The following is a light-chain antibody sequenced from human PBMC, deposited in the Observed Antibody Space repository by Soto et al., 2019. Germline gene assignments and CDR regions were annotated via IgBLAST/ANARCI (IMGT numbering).Light chain of an antibody. CDR2: SAS. Sequence: EIVMTQSPATLSVSPGERATLSCRARQSISTEFAWYQQKPGQPPRLLIYSASTRATGVPARFTGSGSGSEVTLTISGLQSEDVAVYYCHQGHNGPLTVGQGTRLEI. CDR3: HQGHNGPLT. CDR1: QSISTE. V-gene: IGKV3-15*01. J-gene: IGKJ2*01.